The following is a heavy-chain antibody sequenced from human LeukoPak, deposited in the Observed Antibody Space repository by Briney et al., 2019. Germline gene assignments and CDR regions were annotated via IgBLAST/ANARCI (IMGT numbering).Heavy chain of an antibody. J-gene: IGHJ4*02. CDR2: VSAFNGNT. Sequence: ASVNVSLKASGYTFSSYGFSWVRQPPAQGLEWMGWVSAFNGNTHSEQTLQGRVTMTTDTSTSTVFMELRSLTSDDTAVYYCGRTTGTYSPPGDCWGKGTLVTVSS. D-gene: IGHD1-26*01. CDR1: GYTFSSYG. CDR3: GRTTGTYSPPGDC. V-gene: IGHV1-18*01.